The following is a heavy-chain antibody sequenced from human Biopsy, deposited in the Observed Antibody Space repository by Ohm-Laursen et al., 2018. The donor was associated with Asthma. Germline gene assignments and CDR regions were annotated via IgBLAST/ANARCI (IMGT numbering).Heavy chain of an antibody. D-gene: IGHD3-22*01. Sequence: ASVKVSCKASGYSFTDYHLHWVRQAPGQGLEWMGRITPESGGTTYAQKFQGRVTMTRDRSISTAYMELNRLRSDDTAVYYCARDALHDNSDYIGDAFDFWGQGTMVTVPS. J-gene: IGHJ3*01. CDR1: GYSFTDYH. CDR2: ITPESGGT. CDR3: ARDALHDNSDYIGDAFDF. V-gene: IGHV1-2*06.